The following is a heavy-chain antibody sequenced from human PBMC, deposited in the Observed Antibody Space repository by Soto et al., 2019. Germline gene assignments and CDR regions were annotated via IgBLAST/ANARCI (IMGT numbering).Heavy chain of an antibody. CDR3: AKLGMTTINRDY. Sequence: EAQLLESGGGLVQPGGSLRLSCAASGFSFDTYAMSWFRQAPGKGLEWVSSINGSGGNTYYADSVKGRFTISRDNSKNILYLQMTSLRAEDTALYYCAKLGMTTINRDYWGQGTQVTVSS. D-gene: IGHD5-12*01. CDR2: INGSGGNT. J-gene: IGHJ4*02. CDR1: GFSFDTYA. V-gene: IGHV3-23*01.